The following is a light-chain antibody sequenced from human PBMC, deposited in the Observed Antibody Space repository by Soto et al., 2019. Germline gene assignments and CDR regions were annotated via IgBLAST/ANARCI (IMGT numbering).Light chain of an antibody. V-gene: IGLV2-14*01. J-gene: IGLJ3*02. CDR2: EVS. CDR1: SSDVGSYNY. CDR3: SSYTRSDTRV. Sequence: QSVLTQPASVSGSPGQSIPISCTGTSSDVGSYNYVSWYQHHPGKAPKLMIYEVSNRPSGVSKRFSGSNSGNTASLTISGLQAEDEADYYCSSYTRSDTRVFGVGTKVTVL.